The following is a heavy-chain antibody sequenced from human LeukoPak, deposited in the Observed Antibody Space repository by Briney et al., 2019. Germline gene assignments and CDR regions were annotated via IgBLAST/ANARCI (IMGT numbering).Heavy chain of an antibody. CDR1: GFTFSSYW. CDR3: ARESGWYANYFDY. J-gene: IGHJ4*02. D-gene: IGHD6-19*01. V-gene: IGHV3-74*01. Sequence: GGSLRLSCAASGFTFSSYWMHWVRQAPGKGLVWVSRINSDGRSTSYADSVKGRFTISRDNAKNTLYLQMNSLRAEDTAVYYCARESGWYANYFDYWGQGTLVTVSS. CDR2: INSDGRST.